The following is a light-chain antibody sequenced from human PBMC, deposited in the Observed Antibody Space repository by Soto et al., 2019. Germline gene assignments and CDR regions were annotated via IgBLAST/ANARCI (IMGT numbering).Light chain of an antibody. V-gene: IGKV3-20*01. J-gene: IGKJ1*01. CDR1: QSVSSNY. CDR3: QQYGSSPWT. Sequence: IVLTQSPGTLSLSPGERATLSCRASQSVSSNYLAWYQQKPGQAPRPLIYGASSRATGIPDRFSGSGAGTDFTLTISRLEPEDFAVYYCQQYGSSPWTFGQGTKVEIK. CDR2: GAS.